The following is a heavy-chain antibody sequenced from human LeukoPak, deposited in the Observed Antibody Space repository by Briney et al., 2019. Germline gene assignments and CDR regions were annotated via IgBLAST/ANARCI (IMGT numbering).Heavy chain of an antibody. CDR3: ARSLSRYDFWSGYRTGMDV. CDR1: GGSISSGSYY. D-gene: IGHD3-3*01. V-gene: IGHV4-61*02. CDR2: IYTSGST. J-gene: IGHJ6*02. Sequence: SQTLSLTCTVSGGSISSGSYYWSWIRQPAGKGLEWIGRIYTSGSTNYNPSLKSRVTISVDTSKNQFSLELSSVTAADTAVYYCARSLSRYDFWSGYRTGMDVWGQGTTVTVSS.